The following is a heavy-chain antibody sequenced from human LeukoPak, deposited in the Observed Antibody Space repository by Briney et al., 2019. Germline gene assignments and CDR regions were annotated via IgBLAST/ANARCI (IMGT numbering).Heavy chain of an antibody. Sequence: ASVKVSCKASGYTFTSYAISWVRQAPGQGLEWMGWISADNGNTDYAQRFQGRVTITADESTSTAYMELSSLRSEDTAVYYCVRDTDTAMARTLDYWGQGTLVTVSS. V-gene: IGHV1-18*01. CDR2: ISADNGNT. D-gene: IGHD5-18*01. CDR3: VRDTDTAMARTLDY. J-gene: IGHJ4*02. CDR1: GYTFTSYA.